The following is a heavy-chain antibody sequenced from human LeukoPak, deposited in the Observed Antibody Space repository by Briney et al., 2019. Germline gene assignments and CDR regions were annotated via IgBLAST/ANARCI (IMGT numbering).Heavy chain of an antibody. CDR1: GFSFDDNP. Sequence: PGGSLRLSCAASGFSFDDNPMHWVRQAPGKGLEWVCLISWDGGSAHYADSVKGRFTISRDNSKNSLFLQMSSLRAEDTAFYYCVKDSGTRRGRTDYFDYWGQGTLVTVSS. CDR3: VKDSGTRRGRTDYFDY. J-gene: IGHJ4*02. CDR2: ISWDGGSA. D-gene: IGHD3/OR15-3a*01. V-gene: IGHV3-43D*03.